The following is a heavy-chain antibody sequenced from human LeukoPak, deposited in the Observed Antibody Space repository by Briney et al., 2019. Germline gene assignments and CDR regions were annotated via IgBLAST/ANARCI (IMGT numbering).Heavy chain of an antibody. J-gene: IGHJ4*02. CDR3: ARGPYDYVWGSYRPMVDYFDY. Sequence: GASVKVSCKASGYTFTSYGISWVRQAPGQGLEWMGWISAYNGNTNYAQKLQGRVTMTTDTSTSTAYMELRSLRSDDTAVYYCARGPYDYVWGSYRPMVDYFDYWGQGTLVTVSS. D-gene: IGHD3-16*02. CDR1: GYTFTSYG. CDR2: ISAYNGNT. V-gene: IGHV1-18*01.